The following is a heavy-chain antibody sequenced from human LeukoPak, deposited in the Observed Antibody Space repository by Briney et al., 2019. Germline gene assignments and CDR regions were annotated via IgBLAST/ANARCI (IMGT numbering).Heavy chain of an antibody. CDR1: GGSISSYY. CDR3: ARELLRHDILTGSYFDY. D-gene: IGHD3-9*01. J-gene: IGHJ4*02. CDR2: IYYSGST. V-gene: IGHV4-59*01. Sequence: SETLSLTCTVSGGSISSYYWSWIRQPPGKGLERGGYIYYSGSTNYNPSLKSRVTISVDTSKNQFSLKLSSVTAADTAVYYCARELLRHDILTGSYFDYWGQGTPVTVSS.